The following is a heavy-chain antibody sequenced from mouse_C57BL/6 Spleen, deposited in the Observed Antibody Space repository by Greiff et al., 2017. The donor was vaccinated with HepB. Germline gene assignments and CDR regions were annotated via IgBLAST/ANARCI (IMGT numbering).Heavy chain of an antibody. J-gene: IGHJ2*01. V-gene: IGHV1-26*01. CDR2: INPNNGGT. CDR1: GYTFTDYY. CDR3: ANYGSSLDY. Sequence: EVMLVESGPELVKPGASVKISCKASGYTFTDYYMNWVKQSHGKSLEWIGDINPNNGGTSYNQKFKGKATLTVDKSSSTAYMELRSLTSEDSAVYYCANYGSSLDYWGQGTTLTVSS. D-gene: IGHD1-1*01.